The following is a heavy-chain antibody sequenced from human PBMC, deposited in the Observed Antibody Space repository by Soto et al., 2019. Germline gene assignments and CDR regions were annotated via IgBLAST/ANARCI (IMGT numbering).Heavy chain of an antibody. D-gene: IGHD2-15*01. J-gene: IGHJ3*02. CDR3: ATEGLYCSGGSCDGAFDI. V-gene: IGHV4-30-4*01. CDR1: DGSISSGDYY. CDR2: SYYSGST. Sequence: MLSLTCTVADGSISSGDYYWSWIRQPPGKGLEWIGYSYYSGSTYYNPSLKSRVTISVDTSKNQFSLKLSSVTAADTAVYYCATEGLYCSGGSCDGAFDIWGQGTMVTVSS.